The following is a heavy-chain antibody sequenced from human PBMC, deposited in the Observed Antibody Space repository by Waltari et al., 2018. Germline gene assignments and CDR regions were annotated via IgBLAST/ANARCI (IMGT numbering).Heavy chain of an antibody. V-gene: IGHV1-18*04. J-gene: IGHJ4*02. Sequence: QVQLVQSGAEVEKPGASVKDSCKAIGYTFTRYGISWVRQAPGQGLEWMGWVSPHNGDTDYAQKFQGRVTMATDTFMNTAYMELRSLRPDDTAVYYCARGAPYGDYLPCDYWGQGTLVTVSS. CDR3: ARGAPYGDYLPCDY. CDR2: VSPHNGDT. CDR1: GYTFTRYG. D-gene: IGHD4-17*01.